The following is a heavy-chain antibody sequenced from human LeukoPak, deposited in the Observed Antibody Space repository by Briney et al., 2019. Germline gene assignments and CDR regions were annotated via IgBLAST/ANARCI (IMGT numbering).Heavy chain of an antibody. Sequence: PSETLSLTCSVSGDSISYFYWSWIRQAAGKGLEWIGRFSSSGTTDYNASLKSRVTMSVDTSKNQLSLKVISVTAADTAVYYCAREGYSGSDSNLWGQGTLVTVSS. CDR3: AREGYSGSDSNL. CDR1: GDSISYFY. J-gene: IGHJ4*02. CDR2: FSSSGTT. V-gene: IGHV4-4*07. D-gene: IGHD5-12*01.